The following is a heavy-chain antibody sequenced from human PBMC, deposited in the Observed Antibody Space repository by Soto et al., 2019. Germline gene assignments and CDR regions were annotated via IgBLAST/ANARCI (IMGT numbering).Heavy chain of an antibody. D-gene: IGHD2-2*01. CDR2: IYYSGGT. Sequence: QLQLQESGPGLVKPSETLSLTCTVSGGSISSSSYYWGWIRQPPGKGLEWIGSIYYSGGTYYNPSLKSRVTISVDTSKNQFSLKLSSVTAADTAVYYCARLRGYCSSTSCHPRPKFDPWGQGTLVTVSS. J-gene: IGHJ5*02. CDR1: GGSISSSSYY. CDR3: ARLRGYCSSTSCHPRPKFDP. V-gene: IGHV4-39*01.